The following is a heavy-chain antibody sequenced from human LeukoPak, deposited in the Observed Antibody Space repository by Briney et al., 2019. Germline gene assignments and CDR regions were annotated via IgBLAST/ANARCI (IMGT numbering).Heavy chain of an antibody. D-gene: IGHD5-12*01. CDR2: IYYSGST. V-gene: IGHV4-39*07. CDR1: GGSISSSSYY. CDR3: ARVVNIVATIFRTGLFDY. Sequence: SETLSLTCTVSGGSISSSSYYWGWIRQPPGKGLEWIGSIYYSGSTYYNPSLKSRVTISVDTSKNQFSLKLSSVTAADTAVYYCARVVNIVATIFRTGLFDYWGQGTLVTVSS. J-gene: IGHJ4*02.